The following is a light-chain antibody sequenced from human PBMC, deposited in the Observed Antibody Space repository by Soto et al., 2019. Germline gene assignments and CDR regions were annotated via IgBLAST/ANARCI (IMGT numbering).Light chain of an antibody. CDR2: WSY. V-gene: IGKV4-1*01. CDR1: QSVLYSSYNKSY. CDR3: QQYYSTLIT. J-gene: IGKJ5*01. Sequence: DIALTQSPDSLALSLGERATMNCKSSQSVLYSSYNKSYLAWYQVKPGRPPHLLFCWSYTRESGVPDRFSGSGSGTDFSLTISSLQAEDVAVYYCQQYYSTLITFGQGTRLEIK.